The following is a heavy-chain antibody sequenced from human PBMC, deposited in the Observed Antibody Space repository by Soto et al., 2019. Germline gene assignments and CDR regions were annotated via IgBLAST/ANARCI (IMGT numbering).Heavy chain of an antibody. D-gene: IGHD2-15*01. V-gene: IGHV1-69*13. CDR2: IIPVFGTA. Sequence: SVKVSCKASGGTFSSYAISWVRQAPGQGLEWMGGIIPVFGTANYAQKFQGRVTITADESTSTAYMELSSLRSEDTAVYYCARVSHDYSDLRFDYWGQGTLVTVSS. J-gene: IGHJ4*02. CDR1: GGTFSSYA. CDR3: ARVSHDYSDLRFDY.